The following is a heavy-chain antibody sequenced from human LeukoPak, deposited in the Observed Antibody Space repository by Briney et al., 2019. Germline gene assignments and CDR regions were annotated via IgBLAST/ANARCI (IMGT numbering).Heavy chain of an antibody. Sequence: PGRSLRLSCAASGFTFDDYAMHWVRQAPGKGLEWVSGISWNSGSIGYADSVKGRFTISRDNAQNSLYLQMNSLRAEDMALYYCAKDMAPYTSSGIDYWGHGTLVTVSS. CDR2: ISWNSGSI. CDR1: GFTFDDYA. CDR3: AKDMAPYTSSGIDY. J-gene: IGHJ4*01. D-gene: IGHD3-22*01. V-gene: IGHV3-9*03.